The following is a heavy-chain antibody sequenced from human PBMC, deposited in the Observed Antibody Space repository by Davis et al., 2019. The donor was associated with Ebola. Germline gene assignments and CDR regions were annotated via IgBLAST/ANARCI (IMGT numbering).Heavy chain of an antibody. CDR1: GYTFTTYY. CDR3: ARARSYCGGDCYSTPFGLVSTGDF. CDR2: INPNTGST. D-gene: IGHD2-21*01. J-gene: IGHJ4*02. Sequence: AASVKVSCKTSGYTFTTYYLHWVRQAPGQGLEWMGLINPNTGSTSYAEKFQGRVTMTRDTSTSTVYMELSSLRSEDTAVYYCARARSYCGGDCYSTPFGLVSTGDFWGQGALISVAS. V-gene: IGHV1-46*01.